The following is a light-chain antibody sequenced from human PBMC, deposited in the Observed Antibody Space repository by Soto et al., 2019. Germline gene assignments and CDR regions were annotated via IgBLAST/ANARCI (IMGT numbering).Light chain of an antibody. CDR2: GAS. Sequence: EIVLTQSPGTLSLSPGERATLSCRASQSLTNNYFAWYQQKPGRALRLLIDGASTRATGIPDRFSGSGSGTDFTLTTSRRGPEDVAGYYVQKYEAVVTFGQGTKVET. V-gene: IGKV3-20*01. J-gene: IGKJ1*01. CDR1: QSLTNNY. CDR3: QKYEAVVT.